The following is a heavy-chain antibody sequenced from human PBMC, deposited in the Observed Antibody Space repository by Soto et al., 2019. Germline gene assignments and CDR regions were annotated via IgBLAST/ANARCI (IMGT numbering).Heavy chain of an antibody. J-gene: IGHJ6*02. CDR3: AREIPGDGYDFGSGGMDV. CDR2: TSNSGNT. V-gene: IGHV4-61*01. D-gene: IGHD5-12*01. CDR1: GGSGRSENYY. Sequence: SETLSLTGTVSGGSGRSENYYWSWIRQPPGKGLEWIGFTSNSGNTNYNPSLKCRVTISLDTSKNQCSLRLSSVTAADTAVYYCAREIPGDGYDFGSGGMDVWGQGTTVTLS.